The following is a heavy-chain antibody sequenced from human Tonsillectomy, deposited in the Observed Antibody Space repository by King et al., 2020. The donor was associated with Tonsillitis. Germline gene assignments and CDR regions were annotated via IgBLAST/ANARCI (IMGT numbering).Heavy chain of an antibody. V-gene: IGHV3-30*04. Sequence: QLVQSGGGVVQPGKSLRLSCAASGFTFSSYAMHWVRQAPGKGLEWVAVISYDGSNKYYADSVKGRFTISRDNYKNTLYLQMNSLRAEDTAVYYCARADSGSYYLSDYWGQGTLVTVSS. CDR2: ISYDGSNK. J-gene: IGHJ4*02. CDR1: GFTFSSYA. CDR3: ARADSGSYYLSDY. D-gene: IGHD1-26*01.